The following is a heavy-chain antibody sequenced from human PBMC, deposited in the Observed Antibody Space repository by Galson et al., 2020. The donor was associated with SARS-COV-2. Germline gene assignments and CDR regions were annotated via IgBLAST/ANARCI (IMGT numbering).Heavy chain of an antibody. CDR3: ASGLGGDY. CDR2: IFYSGFT. J-gene: IGHJ4*02. D-gene: IGHD1-26*01. CDR1: GDSITSGGSY. Sequence: SQTLSLTCTVSGDSITSGGSYWRWIRQHPGKGLEWIGYIFYSGFTYYNPSLRSRVTMSLDTSKNQFSLKLNSVTAADTAGYYCASGLGGDYWGQGTLVTVSS. V-gene: IGHV4-31*03.